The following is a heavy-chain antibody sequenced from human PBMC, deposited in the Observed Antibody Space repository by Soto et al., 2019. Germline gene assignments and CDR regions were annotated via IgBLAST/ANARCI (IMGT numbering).Heavy chain of an antibody. V-gene: IGHV3-30-3*01. Sequence: QVQLVESGGGVVQPGRSLRLSCAASGFTFSSYAMHWVRQAPGKGLEWVAVISYDGSNKYYADSVKGRFTISRDNSKTPPYLHMNTLSADDTALYYCARDSANYRYGPFDYLGQGSLVTLSS. CDR2: ISYDGSNK. CDR3: ARDSANYRYGPFDY. J-gene: IGHJ4*02. D-gene: IGHD5-18*01. CDR1: GFTFSSYA.